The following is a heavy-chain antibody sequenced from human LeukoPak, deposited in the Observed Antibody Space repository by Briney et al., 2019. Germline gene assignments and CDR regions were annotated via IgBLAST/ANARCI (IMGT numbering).Heavy chain of an antibody. CDR3: ARTPLYDFWSGYAFDY. J-gene: IGHJ4*02. Sequence: VASVKVSCKASGYTFTSYDINWVRQATGQGLEWMGWMNPNSGNTGYAQKFQGRVTMTRNTSISTAYMELSSLRSEDTAVYYCARTPLYDFWSGYAFDYWGQGTLVTVSS. CDR1: GYTFTSYD. V-gene: IGHV1-8*01. D-gene: IGHD3-3*01. CDR2: MNPNSGNT.